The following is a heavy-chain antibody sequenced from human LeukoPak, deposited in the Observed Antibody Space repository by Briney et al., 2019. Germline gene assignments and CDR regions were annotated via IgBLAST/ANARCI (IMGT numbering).Heavy chain of an antibody. CDR3: AKDQWVTMVRGVILAFDI. Sequence: GRSLRLSCAASGFTFSSYGMHRVRQAPGKGLEWVAVISYDGSNKYYADSVEGRFTISRDNSKNTLYLQMNGLRAEDTAVYYCAKDQWVTMVRGVILAFDIWGQGTMVTVSS. J-gene: IGHJ3*02. D-gene: IGHD3-10*01. V-gene: IGHV3-30*18. CDR2: ISYDGSNK. CDR1: GFTFSSYG.